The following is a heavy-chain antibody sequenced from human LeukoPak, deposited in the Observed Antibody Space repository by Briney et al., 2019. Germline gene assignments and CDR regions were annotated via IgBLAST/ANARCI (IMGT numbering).Heavy chain of an antibody. Sequence: NTSETLSLTCTVSGGSISSSSYYWSWIRQPAGKGLEWIGRIYTSGSTNYNPSLKSRVTISVDTSKNQLSLRLSSVTAADTAVYYCARGTSGYDDYWGQGTLVTVSS. CDR2: IYTSGST. CDR1: GGSISSSSYY. V-gene: IGHV4-61*02. CDR3: ARGTSGYDDY. J-gene: IGHJ4*02. D-gene: IGHD3-22*01.